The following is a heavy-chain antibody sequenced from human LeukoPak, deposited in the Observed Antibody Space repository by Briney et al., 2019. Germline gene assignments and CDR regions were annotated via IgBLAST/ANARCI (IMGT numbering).Heavy chain of an antibody. CDR1: GFTFTMFG. J-gene: IGHJ4*02. D-gene: IGHD2-2*01. V-gene: IGHV3-48*01. CDR3: ARDGSFYCSNTGCYYFDY. Sequence: GGSLRLSCAASGFTFTMFGMNWVRQAPGKGLEWVSYISSTSDTKWYADSVKGRFTISRDNGKSSLYLQMNSLRAEDTAVYYCARDGSFYCSNTGCYYFDYWGQGTLVTVSS. CDR2: ISSTSDTK.